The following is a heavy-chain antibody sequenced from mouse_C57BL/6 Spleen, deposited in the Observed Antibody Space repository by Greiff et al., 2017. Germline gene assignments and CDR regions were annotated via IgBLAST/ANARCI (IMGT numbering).Heavy chain of an antibody. V-gene: IGHV1-82*01. CDR1: GYAFSSSW. CDR2: IYPGDGGT. J-gene: IGHJ2*01. CDR3: AREGAY. Sequence: QVQLQQSGPELVKPGASVKISCKASGYAFSSSWMNWVKQRPGKGLEWIGRIYPGDGGTNYNGKFKGKATLTADKSSSTAYMQLSSLTSEDSSVYFCAREGAYWGQGTTLTVSS.